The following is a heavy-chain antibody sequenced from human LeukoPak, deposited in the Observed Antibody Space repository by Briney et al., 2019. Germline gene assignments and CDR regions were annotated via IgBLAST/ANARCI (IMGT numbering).Heavy chain of an antibody. Sequence: GGSLRLSCVTSGFTFRTHEMNWVRQAPGKGLEWIAYISDSYVTHYAESVKGRFTVSRDNAKSSVYLQMNSLRAEDRAMYFCARGGKLGRFNALDVWGQGTMITVSS. CDR1: GFTFRTHE. CDR3: ARGGKLGRFNALDV. CDR2: ISDSYVT. D-gene: IGHD3-16*01. V-gene: IGHV3-48*03. J-gene: IGHJ3*01.